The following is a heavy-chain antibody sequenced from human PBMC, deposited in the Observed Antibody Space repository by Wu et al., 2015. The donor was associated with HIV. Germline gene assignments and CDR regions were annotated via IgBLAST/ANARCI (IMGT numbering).Heavy chain of an antibody. CDR3: ARDPISNYDILTGYYNEGHGAFDI. V-gene: IGHV1-69*05. CDR2: IIPSVGTP. D-gene: IGHD3-9*01. CDR1: GGTFSSYG. Sequence: QVQLVQSGAEVKKPGSSVKVSCKPSGGTFSSYGFAWVRQAPGQGLEWMGGIIPSVGTPNYAQKFQGRVTITTDESTATVYMELNNLRSEDTAVYYCARDPISNYDILTGYYNEGHGAFDIWGQGTMVTVSS. J-gene: IGHJ3*02.